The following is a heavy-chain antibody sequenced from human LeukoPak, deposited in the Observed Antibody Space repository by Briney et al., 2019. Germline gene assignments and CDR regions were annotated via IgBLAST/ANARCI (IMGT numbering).Heavy chain of an antibody. J-gene: IGHJ4*02. D-gene: IGHD3-10*01. Sequence: GGSLRLSCAASGSGFTFNNYWMHWVRQAPGKGLVWVSRINADGSTTSYADSVRGRFTISRDNSKNTLYLEVISLTAEDTAVYYCAKDDAWLRFGEWSQGTLVTVSS. CDR1: GSGFTFNNYW. CDR3: AKDDAWLRFGE. CDR2: INADGSTT. V-gene: IGHV3-74*01.